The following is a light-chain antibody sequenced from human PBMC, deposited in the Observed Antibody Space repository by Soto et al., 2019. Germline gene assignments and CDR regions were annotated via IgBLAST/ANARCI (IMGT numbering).Light chain of an antibody. V-gene: IGKV3-11*01. CDR2: DAS. CDR1: QSVSSY. Sequence: EVVLTQYQATLSLSPGERATLSCRASQSVSSYLAWYQQKPGQAPRLLIYDASNRATGIPARFSGSGSGTDFTLTISSLEPEDLAVYYCQQRGTFGPGTKVDIK. J-gene: IGKJ3*01. CDR3: QQRGT.